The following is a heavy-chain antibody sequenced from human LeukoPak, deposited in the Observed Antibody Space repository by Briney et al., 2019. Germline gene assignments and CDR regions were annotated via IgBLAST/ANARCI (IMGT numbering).Heavy chain of an antibody. Sequence: SQTLSLTCTVSGDSIRSGDYYWSWIRQPPGKGLEWIGYIYYSVTTYYNPSLKSRVTVEVDTSKNQFSLRLSSVTAADTAVYYCARVETSYYGSGTYEDWFDPWGQGTLVIVSS. V-gene: IGHV4-30-4*01. D-gene: IGHD3-10*01. CDR1: GDSIRSGDYY. CDR3: ARVETSYYGSGTYEDWFDP. CDR2: IYYSVTT. J-gene: IGHJ5*02.